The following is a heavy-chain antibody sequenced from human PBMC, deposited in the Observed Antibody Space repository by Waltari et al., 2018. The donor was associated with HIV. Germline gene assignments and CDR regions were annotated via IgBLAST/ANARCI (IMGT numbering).Heavy chain of an antibody. D-gene: IGHD1-1*01. J-gene: IGHJ4*02. Sequence: VQLVESGGGVVKPGRSLRFSCTGSGFTFNNSILHWVRQAPGKGLEWIALISYDGSDKDYADSLRGRFTISRDNSKNTLFLQMDSLRIEDTALYYCAREAVTTNYYFDNWGQGTLVTVSS. CDR1: GFTFNNSI. V-gene: IGHV3-30*04. CDR2: ISYDGSDK. CDR3: AREAVTTNYYFDN.